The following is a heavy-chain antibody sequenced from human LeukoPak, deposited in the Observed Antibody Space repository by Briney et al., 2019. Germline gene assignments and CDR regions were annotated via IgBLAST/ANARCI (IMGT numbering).Heavy chain of an antibody. CDR2: ISSSGSTI. CDR1: GFPYSDYF. V-gene: IGHV3-11*01. Sequence: GGSLRLSCAASGFPYSDYFMSWIRQAPGRALEWVSYISSSGSTIYYADSVKGRFTISRDNAKNSLYLQLNSLRAEDTAVYYCARDSRFESSTYYRDYWGPGTLVTVSS. D-gene: IGHD3-22*01. CDR3: ARDSRFESSTYYRDY. J-gene: IGHJ4*02.